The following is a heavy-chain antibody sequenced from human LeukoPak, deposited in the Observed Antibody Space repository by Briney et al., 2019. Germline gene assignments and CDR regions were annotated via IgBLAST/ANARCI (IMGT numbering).Heavy chain of an antibody. D-gene: IGHD5-12*01. Sequence: VGSLRLSCAASGFTFRSYCIHWVRQAPGKGLVWVGRIDNDGSDTIYADSVKGRFTVSRDNATNTLYLQMTSLRAEGTAVYLCARGGFSHGFDVLVQGRVVTVSS. J-gene: IGHJ3*01. V-gene: IGHV3-74*01. CDR3: ARGGFSHGFDV. CDR1: GFTFRSYC. CDR2: IDNDGSDT.